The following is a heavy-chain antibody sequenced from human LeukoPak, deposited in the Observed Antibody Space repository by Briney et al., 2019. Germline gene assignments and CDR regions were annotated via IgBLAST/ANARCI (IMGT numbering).Heavy chain of an antibody. CDR1: GFTFSSYG. V-gene: IGHV3-30*02. CDR2: IRYDGSNK. D-gene: IGHD3-22*01. J-gene: IGHJ4*02. CDR3: AKALNYGSSGYYAG. Sequence: GGSLRLSCAASGFTFSSYGMHWVRQAPGKGLEWVAFIRYDGSNKYYADSVKGRFTISRDNSKNTLYLQMNSLRAEDTALYYCAKALNYGSSGYYAGWGQGTLVTVSS.